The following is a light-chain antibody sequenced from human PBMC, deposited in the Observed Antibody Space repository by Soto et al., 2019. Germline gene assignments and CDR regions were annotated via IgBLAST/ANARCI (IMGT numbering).Light chain of an antibody. CDR2: LNSDGRH. V-gene: IGLV4-69*02. J-gene: IGLJ2*01. CDR1: SGHSSYA. Sequence: QSVLTQSPSASASLGASVKLTCTLSSGHSSYAIAWHQQQPEKGPRYLMKLNSDGRHSKGDGIPDRFSGSSSGAERYLTISSLQYEDEADYYCQTWGTGNVVFGGGTKLTVL. CDR3: QTWGTGNVV.